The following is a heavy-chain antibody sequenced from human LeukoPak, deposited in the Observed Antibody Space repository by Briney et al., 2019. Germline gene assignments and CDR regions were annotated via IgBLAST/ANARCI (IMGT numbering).Heavy chain of an antibody. D-gene: IGHD3-9*01. Sequence: GGSLRLSCAASGYTFSSYGMHWVRQAPGKGLEWVAVISYDGSNKYYADSVKGRFTISRDNSKNTLYLQMNSLRAEDTAVYYCALVTGDYWGQGTLVTVSS. J-gene: IGHJ4*02. CDR1: GYTFSSYG. CDR2: ISYDGSNK. CDR3: ALVTGDY. V-gene: IGHV3-30*03.